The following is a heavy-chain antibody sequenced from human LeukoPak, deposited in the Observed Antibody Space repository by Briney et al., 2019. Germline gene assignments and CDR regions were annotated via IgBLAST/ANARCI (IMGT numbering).Heavy chain of an antibody. J-gene: IGHJ4*02. Sequence: GGSLRLSCAASGFTFYDYAMHWVRQAPGEGLQWVSLISGDSGSTYYADSVQGRFTVSRDNSKNSLYLQMNSLRTDDTAFYYCASPGSGWYRFDYWGQGTLVTVSS. V-gene: IGHV3-43*02. CDR2: ISGDSGST. CDR3: ASPGSGWYRFDY. CDR1: GFTFYDYA. D-gene: IGHD6-19*01.